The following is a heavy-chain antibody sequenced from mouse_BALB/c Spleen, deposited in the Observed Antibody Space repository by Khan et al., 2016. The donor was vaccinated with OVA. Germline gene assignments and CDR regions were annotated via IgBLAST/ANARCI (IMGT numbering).Heavy chain of an antibody. Sequence: EVQLQESGPGLVKPSQSLSLTCTVTGYSITSDYAWNWIRQFPGNKLEWMGYISYSGGTSYNPSLKSRISITRDTSKNQFFLQLNSVTTEDTATYYCARSVTITTVVATDFDYWGQGTTLTVSS. CDR3: ARSVTITTVVATDFDY. D-gene: IGHD1-1*01. CDR1: GYSITSDYA. CDR2: ISYSGGT. J-gene: IGHJ2*01. V-gene: IGHV3-2*02.